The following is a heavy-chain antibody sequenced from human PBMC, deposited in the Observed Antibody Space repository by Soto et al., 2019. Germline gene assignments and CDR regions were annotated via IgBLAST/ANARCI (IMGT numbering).Heavy chain of an antibody. V-gene: IGHV1-18*01. CDR1: GYSFITYG. Sequence: QVQLVQSGAEVKKPGASVMVSCKGSGYSFITYGMSWVRQAPGQGLEWVGWISTYNGNTKYVERLQGRVTMTTDTTPSTPDMELRSLGSGDRALHYCARGTTDYYDRSGDYCLDYWGQGTLVTVSP. CDR2: ISTYNGNT. J-gene: IGHJ4*02. CDR3: ARGTTDYYDRSGDYCLDY. D-gene: IGHD3-22*01.